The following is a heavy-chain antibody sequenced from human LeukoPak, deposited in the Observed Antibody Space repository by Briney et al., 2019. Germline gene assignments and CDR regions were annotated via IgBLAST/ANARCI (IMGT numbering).Heavy chain of an antibody. Sequence: AGGSLRLSCAASGFTFSSYWMSWVRQAPGKGLEWVANIKQDGSEKYYVDSVKGRFTISRDNAKNSLYLQMNSLRAEDTAVYYCARLSDGDYSAGGFDYRGQGTLVTVSS. D-gene: IGHD4-17*01. V-gene: IGHV3-7*01. CDR1: GFTFSSYW. CDR2: IKQDGSEK. CDR3: ARLSDGDYSAGGFDY. J-gene: IGHJ4*02.